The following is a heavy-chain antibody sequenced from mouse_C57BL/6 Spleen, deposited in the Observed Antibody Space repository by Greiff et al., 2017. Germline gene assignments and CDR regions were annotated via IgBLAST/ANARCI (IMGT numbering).Heavy chain of an antibody. D-gene: IGHD2-3*01. CDR1: GYSITSGYY. CDR3: AREGDGPAWFAY. Sequence: EVQLQESGPGLVKPSQSLSLTCSVTGYSITSGYYWNWIRQFPGNKLEWMGYISYDGSNNYNPSLQNRISITRDTSKNQFFLKLNSVTTEDTATYYCAREGDGPAWFAYWGQGTLVTVSA. J-gene: IGHJ3*01. V-gene: IGHV3-6*01. CDR2: ISYDGSN.